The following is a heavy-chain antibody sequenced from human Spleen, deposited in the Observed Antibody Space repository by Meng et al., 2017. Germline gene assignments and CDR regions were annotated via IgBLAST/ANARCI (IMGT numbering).Heavy chain of an antibody. D-gene: IGHD6-13*01. Sequence: GESLKISCAASGFSFSSFWMTWVRQAPGKGLEWVANIKQDGSEKYYVDSVEGRFTISRDNAKNSLYLQMNSLRAEDTAVYYCARDISSWSTYYYYYGMDVWGQGTTVTVSS. CDR1: GFSFSSFW. V-gene: IGHV3-7*01. J-gene: IGHJ6*02. CDR3: ARDISSWSTYYYYYGMDV. CDR2: IKQDGSEK.